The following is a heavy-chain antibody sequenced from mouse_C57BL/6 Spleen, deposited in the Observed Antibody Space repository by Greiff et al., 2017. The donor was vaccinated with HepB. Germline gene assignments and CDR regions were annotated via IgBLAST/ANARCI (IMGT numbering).Heavy chain of an antibody. Sequence: VQLQQPGAELVKPGASVKLSCKASGYTFTSYWMHWVKQRPGQGLEWIGMIHPNSGSTNYNEKFKSKATLTVDKSSSTAYMQLSSLTSEDSAVYYCARSGYGSRYWYFDVWGTGTTVTVSS. CDR1: GYTFTSYW. CDR2: IHPNSGST. D-gene: IGHD1-1*01. V-gene: IGHV1-64*01. CDR3: ARSGYGSRYWYFDV. J-gene: IGHJ1*03.